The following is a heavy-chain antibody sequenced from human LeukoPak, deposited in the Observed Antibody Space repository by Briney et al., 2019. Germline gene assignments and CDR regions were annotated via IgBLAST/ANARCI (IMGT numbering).Heavy chain of an antibody. D-gene: IGHD5-12*01. CDR2: ISYDGSNK. CDR1: GFTFSSYA. J-gene: IGHJ6*03. Sequence: PGRSLRLSCAASGFTFSSYAMHWVRQAPGKGLEWVAVISYDGSNKYYADSVKGRFTISRDNSKNTLYLQMNSLRAGDTAVYYCARVSSVWIKDYYYYMDVWGKGTTVTVSS. V-gene: IGHV3-30*04. CDR3: ARVSSVWIKDYYYYMDV.